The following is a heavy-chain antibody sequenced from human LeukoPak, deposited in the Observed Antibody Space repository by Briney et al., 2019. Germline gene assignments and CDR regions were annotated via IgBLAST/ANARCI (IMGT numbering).Heavy chain of an antibody. J-gene: IGHJ4*02. Sequence: SETLSLTCAVYGGSFSGYYWSWIRQPPGKGLEWIGSIYHSGSTYYNPSLKSRVTISVDTSKNQFSLKLSSVTAADTAVYYCAGRSYYYGSGSHPAYYFDYWGQGTLVTVSS. D-gene: IGHD3-10*01. V-gene: IGHV4-34*01. CDR2: IYHSGST. CDR3: AGRSYYYGSGSHPAYYFDY. CDR1: GGSFSGYY.